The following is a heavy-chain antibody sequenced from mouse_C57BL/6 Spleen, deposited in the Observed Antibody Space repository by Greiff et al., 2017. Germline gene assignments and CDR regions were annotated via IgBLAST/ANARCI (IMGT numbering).Heavy chain of an antibody. J-gene: IGHJ1*03. CDR2: IDPSDSYT. CDR1: GYTFTSYW. V-gene: IGHV1-59*01. Sequence: QVQLQQPGAELVRPGTSVKLSCKASGYTFTSYWMHWVKQRPGQGLEWIGVIDPSDSYTNYNQKFKGKATLTVDTSSSTAYMQLSSLTSEDSAVYYCAPHYGRPLCDFDVWGTGTTVTVSS. CDR3: APHYGRPLCDFDV. D-gene: IGHD1-2*01.